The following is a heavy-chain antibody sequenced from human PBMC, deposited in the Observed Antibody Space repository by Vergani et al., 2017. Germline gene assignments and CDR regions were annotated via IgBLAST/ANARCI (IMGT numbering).Heavy chain of an antibody. CDR2: IYSGGST. CDR3: ARGGPFIAVAVFLDY. D-gene: IGHD6-19*01. V-gene: IGHV3-53*02. CDR1: GFTVSSNY. J-gene: IGHJ4*02. Sequence: EVQLVETGGGLIQPGGSLRLSCAASGFTVSSNYMSWVRQAPGKGLEWVSVIYSGGSTYYADSVKGRFTISRDNAKNSLYLQMNSLRAEDTAVYYCARGGPFIAVAVFLDYWGQGTLVTVSS.